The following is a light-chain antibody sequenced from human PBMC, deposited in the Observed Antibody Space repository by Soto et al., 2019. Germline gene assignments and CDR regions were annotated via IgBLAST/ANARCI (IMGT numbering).Light chain of an antibody. CDR3: EAWDDRPDESV. J-gene: IGLJ1*01. CDR1: TSNIGSNT. CDR2: RND. Sequence: QSVLTQPPSASGTPGQRVTISCSGSTSNIGSNTVHWYQQLPGTAPTLLIYRNDQRPSGVPARFSGSKSGTSASLAISGLQSDDEADYYCEAWDDRPDESVFATWPKANVL. V-gene: IGLV1-44*01.